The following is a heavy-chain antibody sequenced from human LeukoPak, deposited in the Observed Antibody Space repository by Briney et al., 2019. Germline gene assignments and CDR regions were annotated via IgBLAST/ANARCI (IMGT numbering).Heavy chain of an antibody. CDR2: ISAYNGNT. CDR1: GYTFTSYG. D-gene: IGHD3-10*01. Sequence: ASVKVSCKASGYTFTSYGISWVRQAPGQGLEWMGWISAYNGNTNYAQKLQGRVTMTTDTSTSTVYMELSSLRSEDTAVYYCARDQNYYGSGSYPAYYFDYWGQGTLVTVSS. CDR3: ARDQNYYGSGSYPAYYFDY. J-gene: IGHJ4*02. V-gene: IGHV1-18*01.